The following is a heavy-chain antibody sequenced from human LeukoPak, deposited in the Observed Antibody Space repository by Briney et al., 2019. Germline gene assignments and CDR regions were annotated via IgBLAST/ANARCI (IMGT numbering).Heavy chain of an antibody. CDR2: IRSDGRNE. V-gene: IGHV3-30*02. CDR3: ARLTGKHFDY. Sequence: GGSLLLSCASSGFTISNYGMQWGRAAPGKGEEWVAFIRSDGRNEYYADCVKGRFTMSTDNSKGTLYLQINSLRAEDTAVYYCARLTGKHFDYWGQGTLVTVSS. D-gene: IGHD1-14*01. CDR1: GFTISNYG. J-gene: IGHJ4*02.